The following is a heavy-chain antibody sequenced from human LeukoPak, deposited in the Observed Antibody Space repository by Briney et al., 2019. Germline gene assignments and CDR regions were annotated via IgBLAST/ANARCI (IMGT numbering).Heavy chain of an antibody. D-gene: IGHD2-8*01. CDR1: GIIFGDHG. CDR3: ARELRCTNGVCYDY. CDR2: INWDGGST. J-gene: IGHJ4*02. Sequence: GGSLRLSCTASGIIFGDHGMSWVRQVPGKGLEWVSGINWDGGSTGYADSVKGRFTISRDNAKNSLYLQMNSLRAEDTAVYYCARELRCTNGVCYDYWGQGTLVTVSS. V-gene: IGHV3-20*04.